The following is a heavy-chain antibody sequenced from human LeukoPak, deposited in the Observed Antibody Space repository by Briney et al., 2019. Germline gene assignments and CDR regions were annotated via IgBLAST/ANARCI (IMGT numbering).Heavy chain of an antibody. J-gene: IGHJ4*02. V-gene: IGHV3-30*18. CDR1: GFTFSSYG. D-gene: IGHD6-19*01. CDR2: ISYDGSNK. Sequence: GGSLRLSCAASGFTFSSYGMHWVRQAPGKGLEWVAVISYDGSNKYYADSVKGRFTISRDNSKNTLYLQMNSLRAEDTAVYYCAKDQGFQWLVNSFDYWGQGTLVTVSS. CDR3: AKDQGFQWLVNSFDY.